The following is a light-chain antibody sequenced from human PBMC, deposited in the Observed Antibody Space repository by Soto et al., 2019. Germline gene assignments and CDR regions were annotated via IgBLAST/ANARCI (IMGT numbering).Light chain of an antibody. CDR3: PQFGSSTGWA. J-gene: IGKJ1*01. Sequence: DIVLTQFPGKLSSSPGERATLSCTAGLRVNGNYLLWYQHKRGQAPRLLIYAASITATSSPDRISVRGPRTDFTLNISRLEPEDFGGYYCPQFGSSTGWAFGQGTKVDIK. V-gene: IGKV3-20*01. CDR1: LRVNGNY. CDR2: AAS.